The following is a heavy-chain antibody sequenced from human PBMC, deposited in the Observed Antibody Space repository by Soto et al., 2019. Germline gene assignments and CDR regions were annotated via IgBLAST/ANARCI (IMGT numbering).Heavy chain of an antibody. D-gene: IGHD4-4*01. CDR1: GFTFSSYS. J-gene: IGHJ6*02. Sequence: EVQLVESGGGLVKPGGSPRLSCAASGFTFSSYSMNWVRQAPGKGLEWVSSISSSSSYIYYADSVKGRFTISRDNAKNSLYLQMNSLRAEDTAVYYCARDAGTTVTDYYYYGMDVWGQGTTVTVSS. CDR3: ARDAGTTVTDYYYYGMDV. V-gene: IGHV3-21*01. CDR2: ISSSSSYI.